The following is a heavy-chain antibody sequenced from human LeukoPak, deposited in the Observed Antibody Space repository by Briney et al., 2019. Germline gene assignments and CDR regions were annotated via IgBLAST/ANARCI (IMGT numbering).Heavy chain of an antibody. J-gene: IGHJ4*02. CDR1: GGSISSGSYY. CDR3: ARYVWGSYPTFEDY. CDR2: ISYSGST. Sequence: SETLSLTCTVSGGSISSGSYYWSWIRQPAGKGLEWIGYISYSGSTNYNPSLKSRVTISVDTSKNQFSLKLSSVTAADTAVYYCARYVWGSYPTFEDYWGQGTLVTVSS. V-gene: IGHV4-61*10. D-gene: IGHD3-16*02.